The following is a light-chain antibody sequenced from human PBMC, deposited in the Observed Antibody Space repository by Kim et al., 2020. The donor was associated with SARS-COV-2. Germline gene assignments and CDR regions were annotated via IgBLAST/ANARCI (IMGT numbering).Light chain of an antibody. V-gene: IGLV3-19*01. CDR1: SSRRYY. Sequence: GQTVRITCQGDSSRRYYASWYQQKPGQAPVLVIYGKNNRPSGITDRFSGASSGSTASLTITGAQAEDEADYYCYSRDSSGNHPDVFGTGTKVTVL. CDR3: YSRDSSGNHPDV. CDR2: GKN. J-gene: IGLJ1*01.